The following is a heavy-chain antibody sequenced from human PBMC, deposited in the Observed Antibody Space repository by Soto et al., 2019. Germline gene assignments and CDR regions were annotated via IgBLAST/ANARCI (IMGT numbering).Heavy chain of an antibody. Sequence: PSETLSLTCTVSGGSISSYYWSWIRQPPGKGLEWIGYIYYSGSTNYNPSLKSRVTISVDTPKNQFSLKLSSVTAADTAVYYCARRVDYVWGSYRYSPYFDYWGQGTLVTVSS. CDR3: ARRVDYVWGSYRYSPYFDY. CDR1: GGSISSYY. D-gene: IGHD3-16*02. CDR2: IYYSGST. V-gene: IGHV4-59*08. J-gene: IGHJ4*02.